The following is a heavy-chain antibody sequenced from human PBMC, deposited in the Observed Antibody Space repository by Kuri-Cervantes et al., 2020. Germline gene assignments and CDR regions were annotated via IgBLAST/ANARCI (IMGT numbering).Heavy chain of an antibody. V-gene: IGHV3-7*05. CDR1: GFTFSSYW. J-gene: IGHJ4*02. D-gene: IGHD2-2*01. Sequence: GESLKISCAASGFTFSSYWMSWVRQAPGKGLEWVANIKQDGSEKYYVDSVKGRFTISRDNAKNSLYLQMNSLRAEDTAVYYCAKENGDIVVVPAAMDYWGQGTLVTVSS. CDR3: AKENGDIVVVPAAMDY. CDR2: IKQDGSEK.